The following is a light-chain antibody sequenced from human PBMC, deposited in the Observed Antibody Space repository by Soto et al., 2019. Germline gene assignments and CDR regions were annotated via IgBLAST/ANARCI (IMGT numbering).Light chain of an antibody. J-gene: IGLJ2*01. CDR3: CSYAGSYTVV. V-gene: IGLV2-11*01. CDR2: NVS. Sequence: QSVLTQPRSVSRSPGQSVTISCTGTSSDVGGYNYVSWYQQHPGKAPKLMIYNVSKRPSGVPDRFSGSKSGNTASLTISGLQAEDEADYYCCSYAGSYTVVFGGGTQLTVL. CDR1: SSDVGGYNY.